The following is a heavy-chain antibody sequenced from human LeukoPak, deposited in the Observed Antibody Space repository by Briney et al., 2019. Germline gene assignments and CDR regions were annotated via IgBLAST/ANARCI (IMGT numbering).Heavy chain of an antibody. V-gene: IGHV4-34*01. D-gene: IGHD4-17*01. CDR3: ARLGDYGYYYYGMDV. CDR2: INHSGST. CDR1: GGSFSGYY. J-gene: IGHJ6*02. Sequence: PPETLSLTCAVYGGSFSGYYWSWIRQPPGKGLEWIGEINHSGSTNYNPSLKSRVTISVDTSKNQFSLKLSSVTAADTAVYYCARLGDYGYYYYGMDVWGQGTTVTVSS.